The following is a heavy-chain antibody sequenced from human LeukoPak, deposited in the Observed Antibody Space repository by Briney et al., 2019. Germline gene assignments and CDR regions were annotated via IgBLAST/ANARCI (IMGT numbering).Heavy chain of an antibody. CDR3: ARVVAAARYGGAFDI. D-gene: IGHD6-13*01. CDR1: GYTFTGYY. CDR2: ISPNSGGT. Sequence: ASVKVSCKVSGYTFTGYYMHWLRQAPGQGLEWMGWISPNSGGTNYAQKFQGRVTMTRDTSISTAYMELSRLRSDDTAVYYCARVVAAARYGGAFDIWGQGTMVTVSS. V-gene: IGHV1-2*02. J-gene: IGHJ3*02.